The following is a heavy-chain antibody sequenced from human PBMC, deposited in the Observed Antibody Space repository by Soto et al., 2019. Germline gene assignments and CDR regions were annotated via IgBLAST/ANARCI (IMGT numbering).Heavy chain of an antibody. Sequence: EVQLVESGGGLVQPGGSLRLSCAASGFSVSTNYMSWVRQAPGKGLEWVSVIYSGDTTYYADSVKGRFTISSDNSKNTLDLHMNSLRAEDTAVYDCARDRNVVVVTEYYFDYGGQGTLVTVSS. D-gene: IGHD2-21*02. CDR2: IYSGDTT. J-gene: IGHJ4*02. V-gene: IGHV3-66*01. CDR3: ARDRNVVVVTEYYFDY. CDR1: GFSVSTNY.